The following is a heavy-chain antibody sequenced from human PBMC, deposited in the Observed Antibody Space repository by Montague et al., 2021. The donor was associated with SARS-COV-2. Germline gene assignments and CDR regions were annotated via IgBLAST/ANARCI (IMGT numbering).Heavy chain of an antibody. D-gene: IGHD6-13*01. J-gene: IGHJ4*01. CDR1: GDSDSGITPA. V-gene: IGHV6-1*01. CDR2: TYFMSKWNY. Sequence: CAISGDSDSGITPARRWVRQSSSRGLRWLRITYFMSKWNYDYAVSVKSRMTISPDTSKNQFSLQLSSVTPEDRAVYYCARDPRYSLSWSFDYWGQGTLVTVSS. CDR3: ARDPRYSLSWSFDY.